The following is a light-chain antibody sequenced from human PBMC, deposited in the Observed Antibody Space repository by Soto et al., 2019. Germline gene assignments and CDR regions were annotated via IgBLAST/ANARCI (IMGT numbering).Light chain of an antibody. Sequence: QSVLPQPASVSGSPGQSITISCTGTSSDVGIYNLVSWYQQHPGKAPKLMIYEGSKRPSGASNRFSGSKSGNTDSLTISGGQAEDEADYYCCSYAGSSTHVFGTGTKVTVL. V-gene: IGLV2-23*01. CDR3: CSYAGSSTHV. CDR2: EGS. CDR1: SSDVGIYNL. J-gene: IGLJ1*01.